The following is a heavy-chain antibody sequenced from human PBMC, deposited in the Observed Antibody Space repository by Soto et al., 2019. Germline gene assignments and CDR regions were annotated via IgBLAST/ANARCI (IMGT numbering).Heavy chain of an antibody. J-gene: IGHJ5*02. D-gene: IGHD3-10*01. CDR3: ARSLTP. CDR2: IYYSGST. Sequence: QVQLQESGPGLVKPSQTLSLTCTVSGGSISSGGYYWSWIRQHPGKGLGWIGYIYYSGSTYYNPSLQSRVTRSVNTSKTQSPLKLSSVTAADTAVYYSARSLTPWGQGTLVTVSS. V-gene: IGHV4-31*03. CDR1: GGSISSGGYY.